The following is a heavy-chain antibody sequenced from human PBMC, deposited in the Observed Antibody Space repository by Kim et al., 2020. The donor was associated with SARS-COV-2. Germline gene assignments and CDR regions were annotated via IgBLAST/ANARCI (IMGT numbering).Heavy chain of an antibody. D-gene: IGHD2-21*01. Sequence: YHPSLKSRLDISADTSKHQFFLKLTSVTAADTAVYFCARAVSAALLYYFDSWGQGVLVTVSS. CDR3: ARAVSAALLYYFDS. J-gene: IGHJ4*02. V-gene: IGHV4-31*02.